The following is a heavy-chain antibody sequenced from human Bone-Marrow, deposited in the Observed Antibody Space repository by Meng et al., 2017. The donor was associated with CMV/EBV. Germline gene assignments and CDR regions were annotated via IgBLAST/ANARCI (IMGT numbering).Heavy chain of an antibody. D-gene: IGHD5-12*01. CDR1: GFTFSSYW. CDR2: ISYDGSSK. J-gene: IGHJ4*02. V-gene: IGHV3-30-3*01. Sequence: GGSLRLSCAASGFTFSSYWMHWVRQAPGKGLEWVAVISYDGSSKFYAGSVKGRSTISRDNSKNTLYLQVNSLRAEDTAVYYCANRYRGYEDVWYFESWGQGTLVTVSS. CDR3: ANRYRGYEDVWYFES.